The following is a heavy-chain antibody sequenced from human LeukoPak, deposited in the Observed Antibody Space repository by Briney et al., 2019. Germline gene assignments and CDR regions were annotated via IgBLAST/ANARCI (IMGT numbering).Heavy chain of an antibody. J-gene: IGHJ5*02. CDR1: GGTFSSYA. V-gene: IGHV1-69*05. CDR3: AIHGGCSYGFHMFDP. Sequence: SVKVSCKASGGTFSSYAISWVRQAPGQGLEWMGGIIPIFGTANYAQKFQGRVTITTDESTSTAYMELSSLRSEDTAVYYCAIHGGCSYGFHMFDPWGQGTLVTVSS. D-gene: IGHD5-18*01. CDR2: IIPIFGTA.